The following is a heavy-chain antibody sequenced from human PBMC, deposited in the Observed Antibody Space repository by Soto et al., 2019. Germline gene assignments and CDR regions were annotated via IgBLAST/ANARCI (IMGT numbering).Heavy chain of an antibody. V-gene: IGHV4-39*07. D-gene: IGHD3-3*01. J-gene: IGHJ6*02. CDR3: SRDNFDFWSGYNDYYYGMDV. Sequence: PSETLSLTCTVSGGSISSSTYYWGWIRQPPGKGLEWIGSIYYSGSTYYNPSLKSRVTISVDTSKNQFSLKLSSVTASDTAVYYCSRDNFDFWSGYNDYYYGMDVWGQGTTVTVSS. CDR1: GGSISSSTYY. CDR2: IYYSGST.